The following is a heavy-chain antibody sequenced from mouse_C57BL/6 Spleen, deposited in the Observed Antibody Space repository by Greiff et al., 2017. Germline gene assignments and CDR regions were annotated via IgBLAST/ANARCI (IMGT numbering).Heavy chain of an antibody. CDR1: GFTFTDYY. J-gene: IGHJ2*01. V-gene: IGHV7-3*01. CDR2: IRNKANGYTT. CDR3: ARYSGNFLPFDY. D-gene: IGHD2-1*01. Sequence: EVKLVESGGGLVQPGGSLSLSCAASGFTFTDYYMSWVRQPPGKALEWLGFIRNKANGYTTEYSASVKGRFTISRDNSQSILYLQMNALRAEDSATYYCARYSGNFLPFDYWGQGTTLTVSS.